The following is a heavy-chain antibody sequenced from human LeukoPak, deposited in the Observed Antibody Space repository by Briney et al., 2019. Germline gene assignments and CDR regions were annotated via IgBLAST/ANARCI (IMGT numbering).Heavy chain of an antibody. J-gene: IGHJ4*02. D-gene: IGHD3-22*01. Sequence: ASVKVSCKVSGYTLTGLSMHWVRQAPGKGLEWMGTFDPENGETVYAQKFQGRVTMTEDTSTDTAYMELSSLRSEDTAVYYCTTKYYYDSSDYYVIDYWGQGTLVIVSS. CDR2: FDPENGET. V-gene: IGHV1-24*01. CDR1: GYTLTGLS. CDR3: TTKYYYDSSDYYVIDY.